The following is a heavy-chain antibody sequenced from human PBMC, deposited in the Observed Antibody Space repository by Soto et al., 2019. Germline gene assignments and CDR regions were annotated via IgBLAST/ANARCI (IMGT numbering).Heavy chain of an antibody. Sequence: HPGGSLRLSCAASGFTFGSYWMHWVGQAPGKGLVWVSRINSDGSSTSYADSVKGRFTISRDNAKNTLYLQMNSLRAEDTAVYYCARDFLADLAPIWGQGTLVTVSS. V-gene: IGHV3-74*01. CDR3: ARDFLADLAPI. CDR1: GFTFGSYW. CDR2: INSDGSST. J-gene: IGHJ4*02.